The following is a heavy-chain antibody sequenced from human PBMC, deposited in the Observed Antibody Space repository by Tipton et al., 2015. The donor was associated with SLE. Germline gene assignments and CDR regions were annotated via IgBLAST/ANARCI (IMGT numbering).Heavy chain of an antibody. J-gene: IGHJ3*02. CDR3: ARGDYYDSSGYRGFDI. V-gene: IGHV4-59*01. CDR2: IYYSGST. CDR1: GGSIIGYY. D-gene: IGHD3-22*01. Sequence: TLSLTCTVSGGSIIGYYWSWIRQPPGKGLEWIGYIYYSGSTNYNPSLKSRVTISVDTSKNQFSLKLSSVTAADTAVYYCARGDYYDSSGYRGFDIWGQGTMVTVSS.